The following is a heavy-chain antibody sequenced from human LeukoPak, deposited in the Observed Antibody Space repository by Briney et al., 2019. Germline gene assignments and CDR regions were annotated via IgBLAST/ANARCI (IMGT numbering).Heavy chain of an antibody. D-gene: IGHD3-16*01. Sequence: GGSLRLSCAASGFTFSSYEMNWVRQAPGKGLEWVSYISSSGSTMYYADSVRGRFTISRDNAKNSLHLQMNSLRAEDTAVYYCARDLSLDHHWGQGTLVTVSS. CDR3: ARDLSLDHH. J-gene: IGHJ5*02. CDR1: GFTFSSYE. CDR2: ISSSGSTM. V-gene: IGHV3-48*03.